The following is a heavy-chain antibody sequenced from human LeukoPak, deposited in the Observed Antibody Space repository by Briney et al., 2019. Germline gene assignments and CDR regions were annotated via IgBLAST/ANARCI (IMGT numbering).Heavy chain of an antibody. J-gene: IGHJ4*02. CDR3: VYDSSGYPTPAFDY. CDR2: ISGSGGST. CDR1: GFTFSSYA. V-gene: IGHV3-23*01. D-gene: IGHD3-22*01. Sequence: GGSLRLSCAASGFTFSSYAMSWVRQAPGKGLEWVSAISGSGGSTYYADSVKGRFTISRDNSKNTLYLQMNSLRAEGTAVYYFVYDSSGYPTPAFDYRGQGTLVTVSS.